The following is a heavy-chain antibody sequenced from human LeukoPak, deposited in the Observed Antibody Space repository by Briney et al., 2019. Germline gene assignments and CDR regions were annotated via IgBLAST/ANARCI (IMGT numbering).Heavy chain of an antibody. Sequence: PGGSLRLSCAASGFTFSSYAMSWVRQAPGKGLEWVSVIYSGGSTYYADSVKGRFTISRDNSKNTLYLQMNSLRAEDTAVYYCAREKIAAAGNSFFDYWGQGTLVTVSS. J-gene: IGHJ4*02. D-gene: IGHD6-13*01. V-gene: IGHV3-53*01. CDR3: AREKIAAAGNSFFDY. CDR1: GFTFSSYA. CDR2: IYSGGST.